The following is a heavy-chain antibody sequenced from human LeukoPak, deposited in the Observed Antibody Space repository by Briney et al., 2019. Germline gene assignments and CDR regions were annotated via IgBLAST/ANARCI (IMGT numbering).Heavy chain of an antibody. D-gene: IGHD2-15*01. J-gene: IGHJ4*01. CDR1: GYTFTSYG. CDR2: ITAHNGNT. CDR3: ARPQITLLLDY. V-gene: IGHV1-18*01. Sequence: ASVKVSCKSSGYTFTSYGIIWVRQPPGQGLQWMGWITAHNGNTNYAQKLQGRVTMTTNTSTSTVYVGLGSLRSYDTAVYYCARPQITLLLDYWGQVTLLSVSP.